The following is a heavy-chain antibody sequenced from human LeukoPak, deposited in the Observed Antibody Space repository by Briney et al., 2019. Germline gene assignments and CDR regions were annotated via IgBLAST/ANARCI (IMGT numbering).Heavy chain of an antibody. V-gene: IGHV4-39*07. CDR1: GGAISSSIYY. D-gene: IGHD3-10*01. J-gene: IGHJ4*02. Sequence: PSETLSLTCTVSGGAISSSIYYWGWVRQPPGKGLEWIGSIHYTGNAFYTPSLESRVTISVDMSKNEFFLKLNSVTAADTAVYYCVRDPGREFLLVWGQGTLVTVSS. CDR3: VRDPGREFLLV. CDR2: IHYTGNA.